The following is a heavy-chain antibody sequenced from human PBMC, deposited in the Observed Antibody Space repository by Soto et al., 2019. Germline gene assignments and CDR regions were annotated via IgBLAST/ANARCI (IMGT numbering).Heavy chain of an antibody. Sequence: EVQLVESGGGLVQPGGSLRLSCVASGFTFSDYWMHWVRQVPGKGLEWVSRVNPDARSTSNADSVKGRFTISRDNAQNTVFLHMNSLRAEDTAVYYCTRAPAVSFDSWGQGTLVTVSS. J-gene: IGHJ4*02. CDR2: VNPDARST. V-gene: IGHV3-74*01. D-gene: IGHD2-2*01. CDR3: TRAPAVSFDS. CDR1: GFTFSDYW.